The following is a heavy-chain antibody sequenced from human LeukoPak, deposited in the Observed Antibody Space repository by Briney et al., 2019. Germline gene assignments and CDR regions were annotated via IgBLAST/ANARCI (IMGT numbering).Heavy chain of an antibody. CDR3: ARGNYYGLVDY. CDR2: INSDGSST. Sequence: TGGSLRLSCAASGFTFSSHWMHWVRQAPGKGLVWVSRINSDGSSTSYADSVKGRFTISRDNAKNTLYLQMNSLRAEDTAVYYCARGNYYGLVDYWGQGTLVTVSS. CDR1: GFTFSSHW. J-gene: IGHJ4*02. D-gene: IGHD3-10*01. V-gene: IGHV3-74*01.